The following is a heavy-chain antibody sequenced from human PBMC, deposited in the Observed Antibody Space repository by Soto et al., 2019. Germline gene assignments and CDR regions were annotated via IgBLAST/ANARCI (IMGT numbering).Heavy chain of an antibody. J-gene: IGHJ4*02. CDR1: GGSISSFY. V-gene: IGHV4-59*01. Sequence: SETLSLTCTVSGGSISSFYWSWIRQPPGKGLEWIGYIYYSGSTNYNPSLKSRVTISVDTSKNQFSLKLSSVTAADTAVYYCARVSVVEWLPYPHLDYWGQGTLVTVSS. CDR3: ARVSVVEWLPYPHLDY. CDR2: IYYSGST. D-gene: IGHD3-3*01.